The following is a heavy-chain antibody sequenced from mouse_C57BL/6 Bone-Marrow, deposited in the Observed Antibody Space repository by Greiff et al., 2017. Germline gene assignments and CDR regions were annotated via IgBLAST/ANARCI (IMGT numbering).Heavy chain of an antibody. CDR3: ATTTRDAMDN. CDR1: GYTFTSYW. V-gene: IGHV1-69*01. CDR2: IDPSDSYT. Sequence: VQLQQPGAELVMPGASVKLSCKASGYTFTSYWMHWVKQRPGQGLEWIGEIDPSDSYTNYTQKFKGKSTLTVDKSSSTAYMQRSSLTSEDTAGYNCATTTRDAMDNLGVGNPETASS. J-gene: IGHJ4*01. D-gene: IGHD2-13*01.